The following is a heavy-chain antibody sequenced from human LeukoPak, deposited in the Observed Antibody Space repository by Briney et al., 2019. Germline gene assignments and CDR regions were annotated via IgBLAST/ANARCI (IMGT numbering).Heavy chain of an antibody. J-gene: IGHJ4*02. V-gene: IGHV3-66*04. CDR1: GATVVSDY. CDR2: IYSGGSS. CDR3: ARLRGEAGTHLSYDY. D-gene: IGHD1-1*01. Sequence: GRCLRLSFAASGATVVSDYITWVCQAPRKRLGWVLVIYSGGSSFYADSVKGRFTISRDNSKNTLYLQMNSLRVEDTAVYYCARLRGEAGTHLSYDYWGQGTLVTVSS.